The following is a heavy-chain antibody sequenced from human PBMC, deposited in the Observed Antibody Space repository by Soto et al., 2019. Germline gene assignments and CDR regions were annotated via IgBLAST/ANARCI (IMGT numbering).Heavy chain of an antibody. Sequence: GASVKVSCKVSGYTLTELSIHWVRQASGKGIEWMGGFDPEAGETIYAQKFKGRVTMTEDTSTDTAYMELSSLRSEDTAVYYCATGYIVATMAVDYWGQGTLVTVSS. CDR1: GYTLTELS. CDR3: ATGYIVATMAVDY. D-gene: IGHD5-12*01. CDR2: FDPEAGET. V-gene: IGHV1-24*01. J-gene: IGHJ4*02.